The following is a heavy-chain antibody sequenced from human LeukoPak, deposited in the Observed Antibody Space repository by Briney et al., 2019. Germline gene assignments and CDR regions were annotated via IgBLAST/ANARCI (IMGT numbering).Heavy chain of an antibody. D-gene: IGHD1-26*01. J-gene: IGHJ4*02. CDR3: ASLLSGSNQINDY. CDR2: ISGSGGST. V-gene: IGHV3-23*01. Sequence: AGGSLRLSCAASGFTFSCYAMSWVRQAPGKGLEWVSAISGSGGSTYYADSVKGRFTISRDNSKNSLYLQMNSLRAEDTAVYYCASLLSGSNQINDYWGQGTLVTVSS. CDR1: GFTFSCYA.